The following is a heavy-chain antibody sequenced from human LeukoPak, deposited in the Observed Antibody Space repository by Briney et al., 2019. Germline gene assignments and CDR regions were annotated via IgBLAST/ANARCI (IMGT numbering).Heavy chain of an antibody. Sequence: PSETLSLTCAVYGGSFSGYYWTWIRQPPGKGLEWIGEINHSGSTNYNPSLKSRVTISTDTSKNQFSLKLSSVTAADTAVYYCARGEVVVVVAATLMYNWFDPWGQGTLVTVSS. CDR2: INHSGST. D-gene: IGHD2-15*01. J-gene: IGHJ5*02. V-gene: IGHV4-34*01. CDR3: ARGEVVVVVAATLMYNWFDP. CDR1: GGSFSGYY.